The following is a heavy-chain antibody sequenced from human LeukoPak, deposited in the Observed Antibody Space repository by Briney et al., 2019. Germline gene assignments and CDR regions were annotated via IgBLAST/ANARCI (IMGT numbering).Heavy chain of an antibody. D-gene: IGHD3-10*01. CDR3: ARVLGSGSSWFDP. V-gene: IGHV4-39*07. Sequence: PSETLSLTCTVSGGSISSSGYYWGWIRQPPGKGLEWIGSIYYSGSTYYNPSLKSRVTISVDTSKNQFSLKLSSVTAADTAVYYCARVLGSGSSWFDPWGQGTLVTVSS. CDR2: IYYSGST. CDR1: GGSISSSGYY. J-gene: IGHJ5*02.